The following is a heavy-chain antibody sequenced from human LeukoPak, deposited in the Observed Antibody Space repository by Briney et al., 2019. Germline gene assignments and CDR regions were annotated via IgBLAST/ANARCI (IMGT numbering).Heavy chain of an antibody. CDR1: GGSISSYY. J-gene: IGHJ3*02. V-gene: IGHV4-59*01. Sequence: SETLSLTCTVSGGSISSYYWSWIRQPPGKXXXXXXXXXXSGSTNYNPSLKSRVTISVDTSKNQFSLKLSSVTAADTAVYYCARDTRYDILTGYYYDAFDIWGQGTMVTVSS. D-gene: IGHD3-9*01. CDR3: ARDTRYDILTGYYYDAFDI. CDR2: XXXSGST.